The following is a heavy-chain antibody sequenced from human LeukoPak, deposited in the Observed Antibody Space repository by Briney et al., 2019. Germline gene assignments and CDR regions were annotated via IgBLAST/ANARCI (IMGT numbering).Heavy chain of an antibody. V-gene: IGHV3-30-3*01. CDR2: VPSDGSSK. J-gene: IGHJ4*02. CDR3: ARDGASRGAPDEY. Sequence: GGSLRISCAASGFTFSSYAMHWVRQAPGKGPEWVAVVPSDGSSKYYAESVKGRFTISRDNSKNTVYLQMSILRGEDTAVYYCARDGASRGAPDEYWGQGTRAPVSS. D-gene: IGHD2-15*01. CDR1: GFTFSSYA.